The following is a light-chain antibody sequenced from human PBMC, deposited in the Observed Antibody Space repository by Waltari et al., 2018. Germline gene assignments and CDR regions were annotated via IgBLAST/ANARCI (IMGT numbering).Light chain of an antibody. J-gene: IGKJ1*01. V-gene: IGKV3-20*01. CDR3: QQHGTLPAT. CDR1: QAVCSSS. CDR2: RAS. Sequence: EIVLTQSPGIASLSPGERVTLSCRASQAVCSSSLAWYQQKPGQAPRLVIYRASRRATGIPYRFSGSGSGTDFSLTISRLEPEDFAVYYCQQHGTLPATFGQGTKVEIK.